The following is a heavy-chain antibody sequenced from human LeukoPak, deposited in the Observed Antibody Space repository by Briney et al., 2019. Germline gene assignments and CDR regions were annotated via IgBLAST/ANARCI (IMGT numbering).Heavy chain of an antibody. CDR2: MNPNSGNT. CDR3: ARGNYYDSSGYYSHYYYYMDV. D-gene: IGHD3-22*01. CDR1: GYTFTSYD. J-gene: IGHJ6*03. Sequence: ASVKVSCKASGYTFTSYDINWVRQATGQGLEWMGWMNPNSGNTGYAQKFQGRVTMTRNTSISTAYMELSSLRSEDTAVYYCARGNYYDSSGYYSHYYYYMDVWAKGTTVTISS. V-gene: IGHV1-8*01.